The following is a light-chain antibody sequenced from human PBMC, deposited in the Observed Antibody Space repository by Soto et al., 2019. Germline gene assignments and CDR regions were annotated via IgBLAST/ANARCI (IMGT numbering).Light chain of an antibody. CDR3: QQYGGSRWT. J-gene: IGKJ1*01. CDR1: QSVSSTY. CDR2: GAS. Sequence: EIVLTQSPGTLSLSPGERATLSCRASQSVSSTYLAWYQQKPGQAPRLLIYGASNRATGIPDRFSGSGSGTDFTPNISRLEPEDFAVYYCQQYGGSRWTFGQGTRVDI. V-gene: IGKV3-20*01.